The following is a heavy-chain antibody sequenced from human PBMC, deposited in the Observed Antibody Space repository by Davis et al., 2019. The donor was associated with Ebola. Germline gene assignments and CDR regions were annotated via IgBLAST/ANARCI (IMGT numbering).Heavy chain of an antibody. CDR3: ADARGPYYYYGMDV. Sequence: GESLKISCAASGFTFSSYSMNWVRQAPGKGLEWVSYISSSSSTIYYADSVKGRFTISRDNAKNSLYLQMNSLRDEDTAVYYCADARGPYYYYGMDVWGQGTTVTVSS. D-gene: IGHD3-16*01. V-gene: IGHV3-48*02. CDR2: ISSSSSTI. J-gene: IGHJ6*02. CDR1: GFTFSSYS.